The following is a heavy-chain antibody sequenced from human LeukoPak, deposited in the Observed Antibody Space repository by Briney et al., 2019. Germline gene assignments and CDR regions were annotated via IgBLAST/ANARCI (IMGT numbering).Heavy chain of an antibody. CDR2: IHPSGDST. Sequence: PGGSLRLSCAASGFTFSNYAMNWVRQTPGRGLEWVSAIHPSGDSTYYADSVKGRFTISRDNSKNTLYLQMNSLRAEDTALYFCAKAVSHSYFDFWGQGTLVTASA. V-gene: IGHV3-23*01. D-gene: IGHD6-19*01. CDR1: GFTFSNYA. CDR3: AKAVSHSYFDF. J-gene: IGHJ4*02.